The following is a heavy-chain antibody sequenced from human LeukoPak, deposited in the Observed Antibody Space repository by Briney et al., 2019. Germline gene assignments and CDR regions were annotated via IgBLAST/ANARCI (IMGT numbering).Heavy chain of an antibody. CDR2: INPNSGGT. Sequence: ASVKVSCKASGYSFTDKYMHWVRQAPGQGLEWMGWINPNSGGTNYAQKFQGRVTMTTDTSMSTAYMELSRLTSDNTAVYYCARAGGRSWFDPWGQGTLVTVSS. V-gene: IGHV1-2*02. J-gene: IGHJ5*02. CDR1: GYSFTDKY. CDR3: ARAGGRSWFDP.